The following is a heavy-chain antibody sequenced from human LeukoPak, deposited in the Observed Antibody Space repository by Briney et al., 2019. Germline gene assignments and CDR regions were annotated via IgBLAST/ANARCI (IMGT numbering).Heavy chain of an antibody. CDR2: INPNSGGT. Sequence: ASVKVSCKASGYTFTGYYMHWVRQAPGQGLEWMGWINPNSGGTNYAQKFQGRVTMTRNTSISTAYMELSSLRSEDTAVYYCARKSNHYYGSGAWGQGTLVTVSS. J-gene: IGHJ5*02. CDR1: GYTFTGYY. V-gene: IGHV1-2*02. D-gene: IGHD3-10*01. CDR3: ARKSNHYYGSGA.